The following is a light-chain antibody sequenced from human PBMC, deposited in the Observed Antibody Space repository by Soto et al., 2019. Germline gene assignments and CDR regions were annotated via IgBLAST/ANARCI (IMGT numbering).Light chain of an antibody. CDR1: QSISTS. CDR3: QQRSYWPPYT. CDR2: DAS. Sequence: EIVLTQSPATLSLSPGESATLSCRASQSISTSLAWYQQRPGQAPRLLIYDASNRATAIPARFSGSGSGTDFTLTISSLEPEDFAVYYCQQRSYWPPYTFGQGTKLEIK. V-gene: IGKV3-11*01. J-gene: IGKJ2*01.